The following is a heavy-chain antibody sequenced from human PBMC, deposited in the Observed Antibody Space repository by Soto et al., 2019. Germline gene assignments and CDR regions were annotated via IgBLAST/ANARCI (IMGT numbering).Heavy chain of an antibody. J-gene: IGHJ4*02. CDR1: GGSISSGGYY. D-gene: IGHD3-22*01. CDR3: AREDSSGYYDYFDY. V-gene: IGHV4-31*03. Sequence: QVQLQESGPGLVKPSQTLSLTCTVSGGSISSGGYYWSWIRQHPGKGLEWIGYIYYSGSTYYNPSLKSRVTTSVDPSKHQFSLKLSSVTAADTAVYYCAREDSSGYYDYFDYWGQGTLVTVSS. CDR2: IYYSGST.